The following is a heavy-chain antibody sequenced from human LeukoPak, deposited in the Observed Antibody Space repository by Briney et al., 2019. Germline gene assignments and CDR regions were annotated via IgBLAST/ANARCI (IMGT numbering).Heavy chain of an antibody. D-gene: IGHD3-3*01. CDR3: ARDPFSYDFWSGYPS. V-gene: IGHV1-2*02. CDR2: INPNSGGT. J-gene: IGHJ5*02. Sequence: ASVKVSCKASGYTFTGYYMHWVRQAPGQGLEWMGWINPNSGGTNYAQKFQSRVTMTRDTSISTAYVELSRLRSDDTAVYYCARDPFSYDFWSGYPSWGQGTLVTVSS. CDR1: GYTFTGYY.